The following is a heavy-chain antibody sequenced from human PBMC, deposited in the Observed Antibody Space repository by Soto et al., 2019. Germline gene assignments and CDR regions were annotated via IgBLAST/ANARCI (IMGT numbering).Heavy chain of an antibody. CDR1: GYTFTSYA. Sequence: ASVKVSCKASGYTFTSYAMHWVRQAPGQRLEWMGWINAGNGNTKYSQKFQGRVTITRDTSASTAYMELSSLRSEDTAVYYCARVLVGSSSWYWFDPWGQGTLVTVSS. D-gene: IGHD6-13*01. CDR2: INAGNGNT. V-gene: IGHV1-3*01. J-gene: IGHJ5*02. CDR3: ARVLVGSSSWYWFDP.